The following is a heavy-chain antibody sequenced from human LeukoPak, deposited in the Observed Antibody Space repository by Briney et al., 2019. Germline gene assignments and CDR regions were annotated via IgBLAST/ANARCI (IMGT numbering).Heavy chain of an antibody. D-gene: IGHD5-18*01. V-gene: IGHV1-2*02. Sequence: ASVKVSCKASGYIFTDYYMHWVRQAPGQGLEWMGWINLNSGVTKNAQRFQGRVTMTRNTYISTAYMELSSLRSEDTAVYYCARDNGGTAMAYYYYYYMDVWGKGTTVTISS. J-gene: IGHJ6*03. CDR3: ARDNGGTAMAYYYYYYMDV. CDR2: INLNSGVT. CDR1: GYIFTDYY.